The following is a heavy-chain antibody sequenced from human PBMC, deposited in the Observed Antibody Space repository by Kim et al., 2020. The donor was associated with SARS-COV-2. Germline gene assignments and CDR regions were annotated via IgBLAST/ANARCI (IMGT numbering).Heavy chain of an antibody. CDR2: LSWNSGVI. CDR1: GFTFGDFS. CDR3: AKDLVSSSFRAFHI. V-gene: IGHV3-9*01. D-gene: IGHD6-6*01. J-gene: IGHJ3*02. Sequence: SLRLSCAASGFTFGDFSMHWVRQVPGKGLEWVSGLSWNSGVIGYADSVKGRFTISRHNTENSLYLKMNSLRAEDTDFYYCAKDLVSSSFRAFHIWGQGTMVTVSS.